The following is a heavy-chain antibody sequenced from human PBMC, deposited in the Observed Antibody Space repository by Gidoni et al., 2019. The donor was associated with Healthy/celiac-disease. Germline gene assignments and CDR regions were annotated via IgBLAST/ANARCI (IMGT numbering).Heavy chain of an antibody. V-gene: IGHV4-39*01. Sequence: GSTYYNPSLKSRVTISVDTSKNQFSLKLSSVTAADTAVYYCARRSEWLFQTLDYWGQGTLVTVSS. D-gene: IGHD3-3*01. CDR2: GST. CDR3: ARRSEWLFQTLDY. J-gene: IGHJ4*02.